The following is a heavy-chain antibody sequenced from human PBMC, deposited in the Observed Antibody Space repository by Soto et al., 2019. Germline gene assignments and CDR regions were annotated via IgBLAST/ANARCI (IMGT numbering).Heavy chain of an antibody. Sequence: QVQLVESGGGVVQPGRSLRLSCAASGFTFSSYGMQWVRQAPGKGLEWVAVIWYDGSNKYYADSVKGRFTISRDNSKNTLYLQMNSLRAEDTAVYYCARDPSGPVDYWGQGTLVTVSS. CDR1: GFTFSSYG. J-gene: IGHJ4*02. D-gene: IGHD3-10*01. V-gene: IGHV3-33*01. CDR2: IWYDGSNK. CDR3: ARDPSGPVDY.